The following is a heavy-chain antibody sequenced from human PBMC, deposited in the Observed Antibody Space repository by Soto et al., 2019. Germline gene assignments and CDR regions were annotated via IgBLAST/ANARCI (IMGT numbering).Heavy chain of an antibody. J-gene: IGHJ4*02. V-gene: IGHV3-21*01. Sequence: EVQLVESGGGLVKRGGSLRLSCAASGFTFSSYSMDWVRHAPGKGLDGISSISSSSSYIYYADSVKGRFTISRDNAKNSLYLQMNSLRAEDTAVYYCARDSCSSSSCYGSWGQGTLVTVSS. D-gene: IGHD2-2*01. CDR3: ARDSCSSSSCYGS. CDR2: ISSSSSYI. CDR1: GFTFSSYS.